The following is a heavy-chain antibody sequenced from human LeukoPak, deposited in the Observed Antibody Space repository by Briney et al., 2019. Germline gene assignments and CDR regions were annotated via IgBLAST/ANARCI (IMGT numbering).Heavy chain of an antibody. D-gene: IGHD3-9*01. CDR2: INPNSGGT. V-gene: IGHV1-2*02. Sequence: ASVKVSCKASGYTFTGYYMHWVRQAPGQGLEWMGWINPNSGGTNYAQKFQGRVTMTRDTSISTAYMELSRLRSDDTAVYYCARDFRGPYYDILTGYYRGWYFDLWGRGTLVTVSS. J-gene: IGHJ2*01. CDR3: ARDFRGPYYDILTGYYRGWYFDL. CDR1: GYTFTGYY.